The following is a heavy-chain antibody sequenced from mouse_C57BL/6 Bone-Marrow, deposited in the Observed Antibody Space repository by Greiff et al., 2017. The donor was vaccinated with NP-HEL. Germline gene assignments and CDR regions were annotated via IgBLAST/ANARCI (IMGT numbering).Heavy chain of an antibody. V-gene: IGHV5-9-1*02. CDR1: GFTFSSYA. CDR3: TREDYGPLHWYFDV. Sequence: EVQGVESGEGLVKPGGSLKLSCAASGFTFSSYAMSWVRQTPEKRLEWVAYISSGGDYIYFVDTVKGRFTISSDNARNTLYLQMSSLKSEDTAMYYCTREDYGPLHWYFDVWGTGTTVTVSS. J-gene: IGHJ1*03. D-gene: IGHD1-1*01. CDR2: ISSGGDYI.